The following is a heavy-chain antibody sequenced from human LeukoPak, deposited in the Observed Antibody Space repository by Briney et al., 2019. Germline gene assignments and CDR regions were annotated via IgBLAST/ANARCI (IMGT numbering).Heavy chain of an antibody. Sequence: ASVKVSCKASGYTFTGYYMHWVRQAPGQGLEWMGRINPNSGGTNYAQKFQGRVTMTRDRSISTAYMELSRLRSDDPAVYYCAREAIAAAGVVSTLLYWGQGTLVTVSS. D-gene: IGHD6-13*01. J-gene: IGHJ4*02. CDR2: INPNSGGT. V-gene: IGHV1-2*06. CDR3: AREAIAAAGVVSTLLY. CDR1: GYTFTGYY.